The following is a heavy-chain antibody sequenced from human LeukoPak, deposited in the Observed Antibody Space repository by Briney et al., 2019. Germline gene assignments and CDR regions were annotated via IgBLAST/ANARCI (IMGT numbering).Heavy chain of an antibody. J-gene: IGHJ4*02. V-gene: IGHV5-51*01. Sequence: TGESLKISCQVSGYSFTNCWIVWVRQMPGKGLEWMGIIYPGDSDTKYSPSFQGQVTFSADKSIYIVYLQWSSLKASDTAMYYCARQGTGYSFDYWGQGTLVTVSS. CDR2: IYPGDSDT. D-gene: IGHD2-8*02. CDR3: ARQGTGYSFDY. CDR1: GYSFTNCW.